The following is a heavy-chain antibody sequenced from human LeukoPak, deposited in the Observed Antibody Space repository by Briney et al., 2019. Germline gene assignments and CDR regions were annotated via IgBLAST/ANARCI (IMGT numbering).Heavy chain of an antibody. D-gene: IGHD1-7*01. CDR1: GFTFSSYG. V-gene: IGHV3-48*02. CDR2: ISSRSTTI. CDR3: ARDDSGTTEGDWFDP. Sequence: GGSLRLSCAASGFTFSSYGLTWVRRAPGKGLEWLSYISSRSTTIYYADSVRGRFAISRDDAKNSLYLQMNSLRDYDTAVYYCARDDSGTTEGDWFDPWGQGTLVTVSS. J-gene: IGHJ5*02.